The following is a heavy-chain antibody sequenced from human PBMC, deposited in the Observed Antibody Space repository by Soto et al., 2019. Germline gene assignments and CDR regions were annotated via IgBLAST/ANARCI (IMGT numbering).Heavy chain of an antibody. D-gene: IGHD5-12*01. CDR2: ISWNSGSI. CDR1: GFTFDDYA. J-gene: IGHJ4*02. Sequence: DVQLVESGGGLVQPGRSLRLSCAASGFTFDDYAMHWVRQAPGKGLEWVSGISWNSGSIGYADSVKGRFTISRDNAKNSLYLQMNSLRAEDTALYYCAKGRRGYARGYYFDYWGQGTLVTVSS. CDR3: AKGRRGYARGYYFDY. V-gene: IGHV3-9*01.